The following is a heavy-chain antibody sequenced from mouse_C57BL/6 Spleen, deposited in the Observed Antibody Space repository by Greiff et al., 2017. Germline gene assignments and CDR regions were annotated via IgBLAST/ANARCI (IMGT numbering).Heavy chain of an antibody. J-gene: IGHJ1*03. D-gene: IGHD1-1*01. Sequence: QVQLQQSGAKLVRPGTSVKVSCKASGYDFTNYLIEWVKQRPGQGLEWIGVINPGSGGTKYNEKFKGKATLTADKTSSTAYMQLSSLTSDDSAVYFCARSPSSWGYVDVWGTGTTVTVSS. V-gene: IGHV1-54*01. CDR2: INPGSGGT. CDR3: ARSPSSWGYVDV. CDR1: GYDFTNYL.